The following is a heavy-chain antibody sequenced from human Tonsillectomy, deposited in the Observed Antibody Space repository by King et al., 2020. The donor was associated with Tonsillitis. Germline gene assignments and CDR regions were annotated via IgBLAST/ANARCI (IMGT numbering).Heavy chain of an antibody. CDR3: ATSQIAAADSYDAFDV. V-gene: IGHV1-46*01. Sequence: VQLVESGAEVKKPGASVKVSCKASGYIFTACYMHWVRQAPGQGREWMGMINPSRGNTDYAQSFQGRVTMTRETSTSTVYMELSSLKSEDTAVYYCATSQIAAADSYDAFDVWGQGTMVTVS. D-gene: IGHD6-13*01. J-gene: IGHJ3*01. CDR2: INPSRGNT. CDR1: GYIFTACY.